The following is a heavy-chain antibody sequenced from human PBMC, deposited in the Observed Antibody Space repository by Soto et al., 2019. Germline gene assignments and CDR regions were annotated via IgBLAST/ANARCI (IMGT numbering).Heavy chain of an antibody. J-gene: IGHJ1*01. V-gene: IGHV3-74*01. Sequence: GGSLRLSCAASGFTFSSYWMHWVRQAPGKGLVWVSRINSDGSSTSYADSVKGRFTISRDNAKNTLYLQMNSLRAEDTAVYYCARGGGIVVVVAATPSFQHWGQGTLVTVSS. D-gene: IGHD2-15*01. CDR3: ARGGGIVVVVAATPSFQH. CDR2: INSDGSST. CDR1: GFTFSSYW.